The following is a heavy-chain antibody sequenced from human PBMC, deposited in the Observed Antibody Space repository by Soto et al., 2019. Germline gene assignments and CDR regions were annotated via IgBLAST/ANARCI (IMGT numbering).Heavy chain of an antibody. CDR2: IYHSGST. V-gene: IGHV4-38-2*02. CDR1: GYSISSGYY. CDR3: ARDLYYYDSSGYYSKYFDY. Sequence: ETLSLTCAVSGYSISSGYYWGWIRQPPGKGLEWIGSIYHSGSTYYNPSLKSRVTISVDTSKNQFSLKLSSVTAADTAVYYCARDLYYYDSSGYYSKYFDYWGQGTLVTVSS. D-gene: IGHD3-22*01. J-gene: IGHJ4*02.